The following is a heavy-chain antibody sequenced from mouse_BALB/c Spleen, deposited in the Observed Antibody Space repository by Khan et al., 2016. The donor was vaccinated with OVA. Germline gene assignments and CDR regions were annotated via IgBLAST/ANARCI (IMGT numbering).Heavy chain of an antibody. D-gene: IGHD2-13*01. CDR2: IYPGDGDT. CDR3: ARSGDSPYFDY. V-gene: IGHV1-87*01. CDR1: GYTFTSYW. Sequence: VQLQQSGAELARPGASVKLSCKASGYTFTSYWMQWVKQRPGQGLEWIGAIYPGDGDTRYTQKFKGKATLTADKSSSTTYMQLSSIASEDSAVYYCARSGDSPYFDYWGQGTTLTVSS. J-gene: IGHJ2*01.